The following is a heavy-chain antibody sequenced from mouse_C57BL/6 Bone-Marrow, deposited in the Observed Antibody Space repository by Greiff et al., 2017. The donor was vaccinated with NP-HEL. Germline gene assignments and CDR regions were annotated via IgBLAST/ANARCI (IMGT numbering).Heavy chain of an antibody. J-gene: IGHJ4*01. Sequence: QVQLQQPGAELVRPGSSVKLSCKASGYTFTSYWIHWVKQRPIQGLEWIGNIDPSDSETHYNQKFKDKATLTVDKSSSTAYMQLSSLTSEDSAVYYCARPFYYGSSYDAMDYWGQGTSVTVSS. CDR1: GYTFTSYW. CDR3: ARPFYYGSSYDAMDY. D-gene: IGHD1-1*01. CDR2: IDPSDSET. V-gene: IGHV1-52*01.